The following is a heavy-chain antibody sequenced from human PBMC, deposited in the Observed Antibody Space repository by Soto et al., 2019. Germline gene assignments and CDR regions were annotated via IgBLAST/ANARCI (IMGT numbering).Heavy chain of an antibody. D-gene: IGHD3-3*01. V-gene: IGHV4-59*01. CDR2: IYYSGST. CDR3: ASAVLDGPIYYFDY. Sequence: QVQLQESGPGLVKSSETLSLTCTVSGGSISSYYWSWIRQPPGKGLAWIGYIYYSGSTHYNPSLKRIVTISVDTSKNHFSLKVSSVTAADTVVYCCASAVLDGPIYYFDYWGQGTLVTVSS. CDR1: GGSISSYY. J-gene: IGHJ4*02.